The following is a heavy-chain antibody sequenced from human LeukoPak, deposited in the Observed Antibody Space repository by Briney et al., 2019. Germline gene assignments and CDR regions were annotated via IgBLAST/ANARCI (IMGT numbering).Heavy chain of an antibody. CDR1: GFSFITYG. CDR2: ISYDGSNK. Sequence: GGSLRLSCAASGFSFITYGMHWVRQAPGKGLEWVAVISYDGSNKYYADSVKGRFTISRDNSKNTLYLQMNSLRAEDTAVYYCAKDIIAGDYVLDHWGQGTLVTVSS. CDR3: AKDIIAGDYVLDH. V-gene: IGHV3-30*18. D-gene: IGHD4-17*01. J-gene: IGHJ4*02.